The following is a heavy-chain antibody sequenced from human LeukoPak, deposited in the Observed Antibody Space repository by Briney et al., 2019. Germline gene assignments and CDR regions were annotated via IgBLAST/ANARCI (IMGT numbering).Heavy chain of an antibody. D-gene: IGHD1/OR15-1a*01. CDR3: AREIRMPSPTSYYYYMDV. J-gene: IGHJ6*03. V-gene: IGHV4-31*03. CDR2: IYYSGST. Sequence: SETLSLTCTVSGGSISSGGYYWSWIRQHPGEGLEWIGYIYYSGSTYYNPSLKSRVTISVDTSKNQFSLKLSSVTAADTAVYYCAREIRMPSPTSYYYYMDVWGKGTTVTVSS. CDR1: GGSISSGGYY.